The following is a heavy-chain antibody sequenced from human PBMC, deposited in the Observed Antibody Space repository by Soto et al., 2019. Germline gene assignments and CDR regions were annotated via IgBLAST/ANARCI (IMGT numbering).Heavy chain of an antibody. CDR2: VHESGST. J-gene: IGHJ4*02. CDR3: ARGTRALITSFFAY. CDR1: SDAISNFY. D-gene: IGHD1-20*01. V-gene: IGHV4-59*03. Sequence: WETLSLTCSVSSDAISNFYWSWIRQTPGRGLEWIGCVHESGSTDYNPSLKGRVTISLHTSKSQFSLSLRSATAADTATYYCARGTRALITSFFAYWGQGIPVTVSS.